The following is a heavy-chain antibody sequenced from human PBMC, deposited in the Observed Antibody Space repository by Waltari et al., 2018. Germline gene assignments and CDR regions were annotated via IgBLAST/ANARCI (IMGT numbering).Heavy chain of an antibody. CDR3: AKGCDFWSERWFDP. V-gene: IGHV3-23*04. CDR2: IGGSGGST. J-gene: IGHJ5*02. Sequence: EVQLVESGGGLVQPGGSLRLSCSASGFTFSSYAMSWVRQAPGKGLEWVSAIGGSGGSTYYAESVKGRFTISGDNSKNTLYLQMNSLRAEDTAVYYCAKGCDFWSERWFDPWGQGTLVTVSS. CDR1: GFTFSSYA. D-gene: IGHD3-3*01.